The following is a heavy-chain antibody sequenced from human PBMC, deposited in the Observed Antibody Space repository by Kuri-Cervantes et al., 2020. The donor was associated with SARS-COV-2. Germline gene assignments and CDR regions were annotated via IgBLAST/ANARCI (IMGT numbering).Heavy chain of an antibody. J-gene: IGHJ4*02. D-gene: IGHD3-22*01. CDR3: AKGGETAYDSSLDY. V-gene: IGHV3-30*04. CDR2: ISSDGSNK. CDR1: GFTFNTCA. Sequence: GESLKISCAASGFTFNTCAMHWVRQAPGKGLEWVAMISSDGSNKNYADSVKGRYTISRDNSKNTLYLQMNSLRAEDTAVYYCAKGGETAYDSSLDYWGQGTLVTVSS.